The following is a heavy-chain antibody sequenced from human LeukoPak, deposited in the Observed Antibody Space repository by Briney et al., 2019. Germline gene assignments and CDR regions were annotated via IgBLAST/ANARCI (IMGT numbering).Heavy chain of an antibody. CDR3: TTWYCSSTSCPEDH. V-gene: IGHV3-15*01. Sequence: GGSLRLSCAASGFTFSNAWMSWVRQAPGKGLEWVGSIKSKTDGGTTDYAAPVKGRFTISRDDSKNTLYLQMNSLKTEDTAVYYCTTWYCSSTSCPEDHWGQGTLVTVSS. J-gene: IGHJ4*02. D-gene: IGHD2-2*01. CDR1: GFTFSNAW. CDR2: IKSKTDGGTT.